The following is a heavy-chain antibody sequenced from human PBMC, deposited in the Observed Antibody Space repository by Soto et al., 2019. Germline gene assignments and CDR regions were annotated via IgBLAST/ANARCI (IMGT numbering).Heavy chain of an antibody. D-gene: IGHD3-3*01. CDR3: ARGGGLDFWSGYPREQFDY. CDR2: IYYSGST. J-gene: IGHJ4*02. Sequence: QVQLQESGPGLVKPSETLSLTCTVSGGSISSYYWSWIRQPPGKGLEWIGYIYYSGSTNYNPSLKSRVTISVDTSKNQFSLKLSSVTAADTAVYYCARGGGLDFWSGYPREQFDYWGQGTLVTVSS. V-gene: IGHV4-59*01. CDR1: GGSISSYY.